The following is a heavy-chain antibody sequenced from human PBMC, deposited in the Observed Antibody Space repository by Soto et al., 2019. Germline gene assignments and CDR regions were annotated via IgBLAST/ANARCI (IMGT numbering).Heavy chain of an antibody. D-gene: IGHD6-19*01. CDR2: ISYDGSNK. J-gene: IGHJ4*02. V-gene: IGHV3-33*01. CDR3: ARDWLTRSFDY. Sequence: QVQLVESGGGVVQPGRSLRLSCAASGFSFSTFGMHWIRQAPGKGLEWVAVISYDGSNKYYADSAKGRFTISRDTSKNTVFRQMNSLRAEDTAVYYCARDWLTRSFDYWGQGTLVTVSS. CDR1: GFSFSTFG.